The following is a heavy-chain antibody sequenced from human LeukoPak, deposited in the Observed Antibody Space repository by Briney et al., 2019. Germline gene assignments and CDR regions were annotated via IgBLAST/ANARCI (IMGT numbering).Heavy chain of an antibody. CDR2: ISSSGDSI. CDR1: GFSLTTYE. Sequence: GGSLRLSCAASGFSLTTYEMNWVRQAPGKGLEWVSYISSSGDSIYYADSVKGRFTISRDNAKNSLSLQMDSLRAEDTAIYYCARDRRVGATWSVGAFDIWGQGTTVTVSS. J-gene: IGHJ3*02. V-gene: IGHV3-48*03. CDR3: ARDRRVGATWSVGAFDI. D-gene: IGHD1-26*01.